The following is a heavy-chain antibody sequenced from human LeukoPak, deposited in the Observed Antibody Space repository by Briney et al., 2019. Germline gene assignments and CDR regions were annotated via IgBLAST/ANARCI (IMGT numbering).Heavy chain of an antibody. D-gene: IGHD5-12*01. Sequence: GGSLRLSCAASGFTFSSYAMHWVRQAPGKGLEYVSAISSNGGSTYYANSVKGRFTISRDNSKNTLYLQMGSLRAEDMAVYYCARVHTDRDGYHFDYWGQGTLVTVSP. CDR1: GFTFSSYA. J-gene: IGHJ4*02. CDR3: ARVHTDRDGYHFDY. CDR2: ISSNGGST. V-gene: IGHV3-64*01.